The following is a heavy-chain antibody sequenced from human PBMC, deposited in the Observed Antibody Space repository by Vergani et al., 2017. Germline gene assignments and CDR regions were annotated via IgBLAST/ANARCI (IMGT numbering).Heavy chain of an antibody. J-gene: IGHJ4*02. CDR2: IWYDGSNK. CDR3: ARGPFTNFRELSGFDY. Sequence: VQLLESGGGVVQPGRSLRLSCAASGFTFSTYGMHWVRQTPGKGLEWVAVIWYDGSNKYYADSVKGRFTISRDNSKNTLYLQMNSLRAEDTAVYYCARGPFTNFRELSGFDYGGQGTLVTVSS. V-gene: IGHV3-33*01. D-gene: IGHD3-16*02. CDR1: GFTFSTYG.